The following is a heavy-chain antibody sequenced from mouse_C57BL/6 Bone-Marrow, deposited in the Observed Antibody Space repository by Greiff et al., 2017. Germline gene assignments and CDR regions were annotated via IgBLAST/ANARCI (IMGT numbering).Heavy chain of an antibody. Sequence: QVQLQQSGPGLVQPSQSLSITCTVSGFSLTSYGVHWVRQSPGKGLAWLGVIWRGGSTDYNAAFMSRLSITKDTSKSQVFFKMNSLQADDTAIYYCAKQNYQGYPFAVWGPGTLVTVSA. CDR3: AKQNYQGYPFAV. CDR2: IWRGGST. D-gene: IGHD1-1*02. J-gene: IGHJ3*01. CDR1: GFSLTSYG. V-gene: IGHV2-5*01.